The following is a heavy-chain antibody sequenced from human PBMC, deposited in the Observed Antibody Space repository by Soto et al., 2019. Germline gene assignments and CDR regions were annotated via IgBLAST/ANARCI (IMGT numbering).Heavy chain of an antibody. Sequence: EVQLLESGGGLVQRGGSLRLSCAASGFTFSNYPMSWVRQAPGKGLEWVSVISGSGAFYADSVKGRFTISSDHSKNTLYLQMNSLRVDDTAVYYCAKASWGRTFSGWSHDSWGQETLVSFSS. CDR1: GFTFSNYP. D-gene: IGHD6-19*01. CDR2: ISGSGA. V-gene: IGHV3-23*01. J-gene: IGHJ4*02. CDR3: AKASWGRTFSGWSHDS.